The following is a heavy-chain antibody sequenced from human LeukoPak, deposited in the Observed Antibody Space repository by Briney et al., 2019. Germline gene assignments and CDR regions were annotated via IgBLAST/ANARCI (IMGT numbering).Heavy chain of an antibody. CDR1: GFTFSNNA. Sequence: PGGSLRLSCAASGFTFSNNAMSWVRQAPGKGLERFSIITANGGRTYYADSVKGRFTVSSDNSKNTLSLQMNSLRAEDTAVYYCAKDAVAPGSGGDYFDYWRQGTLVTVSS. D-gene: IGHD3-10*01. CDR3: AKDAVAPGSGGDYFDY. CDR2: ITANGGRT. V-gene: IGHV3-23*01. J-gene: IGHJ4*02.